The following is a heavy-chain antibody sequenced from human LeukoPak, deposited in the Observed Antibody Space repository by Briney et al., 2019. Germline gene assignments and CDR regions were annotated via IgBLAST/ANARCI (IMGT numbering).Heavy chain of an antibody. CDR3: ARDWNCGGDCYST. D-gene: IGHD2-21*02. CDR1: GYTLTGYY. Sequence: ASVKVSCKASGYTLTGYYMHWVRQAPGQGLEWMGWINPNSGGTHYAQKFQGRVTMTRDTSISTAYMELSRLRSDDTAVYYCARDWNCGGDCYSTWGQGTLVTVSS. CDR2: INPNSGGT. V-gene: IGHV1-2*02. J-gene: IGHJ4*02.